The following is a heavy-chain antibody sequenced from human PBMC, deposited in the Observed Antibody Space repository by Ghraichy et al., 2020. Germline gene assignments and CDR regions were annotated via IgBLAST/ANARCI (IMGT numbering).Heavy chain of an antibody. CDR1: GFTFSSYW. CDR3: ARAPWGIVVFSDYYFDY. CDR2: INSDGSST. Sequence: GGSLRLSCAASGFTFSSYWMHWVRQAPGKGLVWVSRINSDGSSTSYADSVKGRFTISRDNAKNTLYLQMNSLRAEDTAVYYCARAPWGIVVFSDYYFDYWGQGTLVTVSS. V-gene: IGHV3-74*01. D-gene: IGHD3-22*01. J-gene: IGHJ4*02.